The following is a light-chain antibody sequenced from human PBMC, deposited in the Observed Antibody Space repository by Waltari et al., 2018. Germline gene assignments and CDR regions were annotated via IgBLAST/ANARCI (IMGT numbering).Light chain of an antibody. CDR2: RND. CDR3: AAWDDSLSGVV. Sequence: QSIVTQPPSASGTPGQRVTISCFGRSPNIGTTFVYWYQQLPGTAPKLLIYRNDQRPSGVPDRFSDSKSASSASLAISGLRSEDEAEYFCAAWDDSLSGVVFGGGTKLTVL. J-gene: IGLJ2*01. V-gene: IGLV1-47*01. CDR1: SPNIGTTF.